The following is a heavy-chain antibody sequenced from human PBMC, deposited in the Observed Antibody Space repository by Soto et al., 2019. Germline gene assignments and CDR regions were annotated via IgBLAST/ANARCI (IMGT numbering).Heavy chain of an antibody. CDR2: IYYSGST. J-gene: IGHJ5*02. D-gene: IGHD3-9*01. CDR3: VRDYLLTGFDT. CDR1: GGSISSYY. V-gene: IGHV4-59*01. Sequence: PSETLSLTCTVSGGSISSYYWSWIRQPPGKGLEWIGYIYYSGSTNYNPSLKSRVTISVDTSKNQFSLKLSSVTAADTATYFCVRDYLLTGFDTWGQGTLVTVSS.